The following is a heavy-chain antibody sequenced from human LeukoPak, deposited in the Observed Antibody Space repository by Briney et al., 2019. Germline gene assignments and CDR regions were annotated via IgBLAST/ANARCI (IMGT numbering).Heavy chain of an antibody. Sequence: PGGSLRLSCAASGFTFSSYWMRWVRQAPGKGLMWVSRINSDGSIANYADSVKGRFTISRDNAKNTLYLQMNSLRDEDTGVYYCARVRATCSPHFDNWGQGTLVTVSS. V-gene: IGHV3-74*01. D-gene: IGHD5-12*01. CDR3: ARVRATCSPHFDN. CDR2: INSDGSIA. J-gene: IGHJ4*02. CDR1: GFTFSSYW.